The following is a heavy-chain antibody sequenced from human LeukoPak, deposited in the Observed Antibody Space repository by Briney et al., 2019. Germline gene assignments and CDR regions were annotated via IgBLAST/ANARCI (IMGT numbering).Heavy chain of an antibody. Sequence: GGSLRLSCAASGFTFSSYSMNWVRQAPGKGLEWVSYISSSSTIYYADSVKGRFTISRDNAKNSLYLQMNSLRAEDTAVYYCAGFYDFWSGYYITYYYYGMDVWGQGTTVTVSS. V-gene: IGHV3-48*01. CDR3: AGFYDFWSGYYITYYYYGMDV. D-gene: IGHD3-3*01. CDR2: ISSSSTI. CDR1: GFTFSSYS. J-gene: IGHJ6*02.